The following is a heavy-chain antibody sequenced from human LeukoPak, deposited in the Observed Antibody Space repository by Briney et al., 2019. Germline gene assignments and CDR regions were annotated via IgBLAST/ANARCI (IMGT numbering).Heavy chain of an antibody. CDR3: SASRPHYGDYYGLDV. CDR1: GFTVSSNY. CDR2: IYSGGSA. J-gene: IGHJ6*02. D-gene: IGHD4/OR15-4a*01. V-gene: IGHV3-66*01. Sequence: GGSLRLSCAASGFTVSSNYMNWVRQPPGKGLEWLAGIYSGGSAYYAESVKGTFTTSRDNSRNTLYLQMNSLRTEDTAVYFCSASRPHYGDYYGLDVGGHGTTVTVSS.